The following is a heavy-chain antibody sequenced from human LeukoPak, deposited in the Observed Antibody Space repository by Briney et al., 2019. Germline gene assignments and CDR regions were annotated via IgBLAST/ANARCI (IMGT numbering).Heavy chain of an antibody. J-gene: IGHJ3*02. Sequence: GGSLRLSCAASGFTFSSYWMGWVRQAPGKGLEWVANIKQDGSEKYYVDSVKGRFTISRDNAKNSLYLQMNSLRAEDTAVYYCARVVDFWSGYFDAFDIWGQGTMVTVSS. V-gene: IGHV3-7*01. CDR2: IKQDGSEK. CDR3: ARVVDFWSGYFDAFDI. CDR1: GFTFSSYW. D-gene: IGHD3-3*01.